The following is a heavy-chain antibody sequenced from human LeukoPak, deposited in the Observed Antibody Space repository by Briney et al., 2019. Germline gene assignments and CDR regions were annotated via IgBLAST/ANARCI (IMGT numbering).Heavy chain of an antibody. Sequence: GGSLRLSCAASGFTFSSYTMNWVRQAPGKGLEWVSSISSSSSYIYYADSMKGQFTISRDNAKNSLYLQMNSLRAEDTAVYYCARDKDYDYIWGSYRPDDFDPWGQGTLVTVSS. V-gene: IGHV3-21*01. J-gene: IGHJ5*02. CDR1: GFTFSSYT. D-gene: IGHD3-16*02. CDR3: ARDKDYDYIWGSYRPDDFDP. CDR2: ISSSSSYI.